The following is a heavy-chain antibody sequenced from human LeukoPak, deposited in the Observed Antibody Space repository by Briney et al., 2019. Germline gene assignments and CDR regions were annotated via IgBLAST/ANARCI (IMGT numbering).Heavy chain of an antibody. Sequence: GGSLRLSCAGSGFTFRSYAMHSVRQAPGKRLEYVSAISSNGGSTYYANSVKGRFTISRYNSKNTLYLQMGSLRAEDMAVYYCARDRDSSCYYYVCPDSWGHGTLVTVSS. V-gene: IGHV3-64*01. CDR2: ISSNGGST. J-gene: IGHJ5*01. CDR3: ARDRDSSCYYYVCPDS. CDR1: GFTFRSYA. D-gene: IGHD3-22*01.